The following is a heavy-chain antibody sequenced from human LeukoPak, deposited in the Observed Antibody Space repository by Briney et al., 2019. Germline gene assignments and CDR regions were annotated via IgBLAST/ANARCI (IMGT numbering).Heavy chain of an antibody. CDR2: IIPILGTA. CDR3: ARGQYDFWSGFYYYYMDV. Sequence: ASVKVSCKASGGTFSSYAISWVRQAPGQGLEWMGGIIPILGTANYAQKFQGRVTITADESTSTAYMELSSLRSEDTAVYYCARGQYDFWSGFYYYYMDVWGKGTTVTVSS. J-gene: IGHJ6*03. CDR1: GGTFSSYA. D-gene: IGHD3-3*01. V-gene: IGHV1-69*01.